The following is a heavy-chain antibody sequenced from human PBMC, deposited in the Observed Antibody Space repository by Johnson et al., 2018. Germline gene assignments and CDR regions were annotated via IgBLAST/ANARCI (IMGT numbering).Heavy chain of an antibody. CDR2: LSYDGSYK. CDR1: GFIFNTYA. D-gene: IGHD6-13*01. V-gene: IGHV3-30*14. CDR3: ARGRIAAAGMAQYFPH. Sequence: QVQLVESGGGVVQPGRSLRLSCAASGFIFNTYAMHWVRQAPGKGLEWVATLSYDGSYKYYADSVKGRFTISRDNFKNTLWLQMDSLRAEDTAMYNCARGRIAAAGMAQYFPHWGQGTLVTVSS. J-gene: IGHJ1*01.